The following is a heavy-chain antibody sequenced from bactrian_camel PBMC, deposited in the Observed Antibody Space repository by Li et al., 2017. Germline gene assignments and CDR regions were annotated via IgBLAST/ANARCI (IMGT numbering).Heavy chain of an antibody. J-gene: IGHJ4*01. D-gene: IGHD6*01. CDR2: IVSGSST. CDR3: AARVCYYGTSVVFSSSSYTY. Sequence: QVQLVESGGGSVQAGGSLRLSCVVSGNSVSFYTMGWFRQAPGKEREALAAIVSGSSTYYADSVKGRFTVSKDNTKNTVYLQMNSLKPDDTGMYYCAARVCYYGTSVVFSSSSYTYWGQGTQVTVS. V-gene: IGHV3S53*01. CDR1: GNSVSFYT.